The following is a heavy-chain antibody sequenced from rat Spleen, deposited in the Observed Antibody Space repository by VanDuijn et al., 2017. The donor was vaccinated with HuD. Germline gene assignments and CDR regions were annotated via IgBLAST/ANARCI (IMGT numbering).Heavy chain of an antibody. Sequence: EVQLVESGGGLVQPGRSMKLSCAASGFTFSDYNMAWVRQAPTKGLEWVASISYDGGSTYYRDSVKGRFTISRDNAKSTLYLQMDSLRSEDTATYYCARDMSRTIAAKSYWYFDFWGPGTMVTVSS. CDR1: GFTFSDYN. CDR3: ARDMSRTIAAKSYWYFDF. V-gene: IGHV5-20*01. D-gene: IGHD1-2*01. J-gene: IGHJ1*01. CDR2: ISYDGGST.